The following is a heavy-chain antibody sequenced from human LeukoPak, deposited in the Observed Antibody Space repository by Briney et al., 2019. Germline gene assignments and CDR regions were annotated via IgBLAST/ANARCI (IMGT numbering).Heavy chain of an antibody. CDR1: GGSISSYY. CDR2: IVYSGDT. D-gene: IGHD7-27*01. Sequence: PSETLSLTCTVSGGSISSYYWSWIRQPPGKELEWIGYIVYSGDTDYNPSLKSRVTISVDTSKNQFSLKLSSLTAADTAIYYCAREQGRSFEYWGQGMLVPVSS. CDR3: AREQGRSFEY. J-gene: IGHJ4*02. V-gene: IGHV4-59*08.